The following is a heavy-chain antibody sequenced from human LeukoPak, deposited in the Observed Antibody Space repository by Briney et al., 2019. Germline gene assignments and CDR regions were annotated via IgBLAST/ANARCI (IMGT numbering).Heavy chain of an antibody. CDR2: ISAYNGNT. J-gene: IGHJ4*02. Sequence: GASMKVSCKASGYTFTSYGISWVRQAPGQGLEWMGWISAYNGNTNYAQKLQGRVTITADESTSTAYMELSSLRSEDTAVYYCARDSTTYFDYWGQGTLVTVSS. V-gene: IGHV1-18*01. CDR3: ARDSTTYFDY. CDR1: GYTFTSYG. D-gene: IGHD5/OR15-5a*01.